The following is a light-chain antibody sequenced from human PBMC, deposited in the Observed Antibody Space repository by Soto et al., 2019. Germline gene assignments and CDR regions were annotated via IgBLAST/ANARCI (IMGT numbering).Light chain of an antibody. CDR1: SSDVGGYNY. CDR3: GSYAGSNIVI. J-gene: IGLJ2*01. Sequence: QSVLTQPPSASGSPGQSVTISCTGTSSDVGGYNYVSWYQQHPGKAPKLMIYEVSKRPSGVPDRFSGSKSGNTASLTVSGRQAEDEAAYYCGSYAGSNIVIFGGGTKLTVL. V-gene: IGLV2-8*01. CDR2: EVS.